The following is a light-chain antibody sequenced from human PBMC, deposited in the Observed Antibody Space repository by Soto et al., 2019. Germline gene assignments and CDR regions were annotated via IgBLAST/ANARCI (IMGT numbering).Light chain of an antibody. CDR1: QSLLDRDDGNMY. V-gene: IGKV2-40*01. J-gene: IGKJ4*01. CDR2: TVS. Sequence: EIVMTQTPLSLPVTPGEPASISCRSSQSLLDRDDGNMYLDWYVQKPGQSPQLLIYTVSYRAPEVLDRFSGIVSGTDFTLQISRVEADDVGVCYCMQRLEFPLTFGGGTKVEIK. CDR3: MQRLEFPLT.